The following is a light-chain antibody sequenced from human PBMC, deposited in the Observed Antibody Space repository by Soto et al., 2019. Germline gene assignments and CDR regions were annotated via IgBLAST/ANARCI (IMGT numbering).Light chain of an antibody. Sequence: QSALTQPASVSGSPGQSITISCTGTISDVGGYNYVSWYQQHPGKAPKLMIYEVSNRPSGVSNRFSGSKSGNTASLTISGLQAEDEADYFCSSYTSSSTSYVFGTGTKVTVL. CDR3: SSYTSSSTSYV. V-gene: IGLV2-14*01. CDR1: ISDVGGYNY. J-gene: IGLJ1*01. CDR2: EVS.